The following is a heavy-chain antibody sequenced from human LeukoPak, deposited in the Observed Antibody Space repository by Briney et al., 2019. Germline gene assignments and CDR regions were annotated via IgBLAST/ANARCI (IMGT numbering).Heavy chain of an antibody. CDR1: GYSISSGYY. CDR3: ARGDCSSTICYSPMDV. V-gene: IGHV4-38-2*02. Sequence: PSETLSLTCTVSGYSISSGYYWVWIRQTPGKGLEWIGSIYRSGSTNYNPSLKSRVTISVDTSKNQFSLKVNSVTAADTALYYCARGDCSSTICYSPMDVWGKGTTVTISS. D-gene: IGHD2-2*01. J-gene: IGHJ6*03. CDR2: IYRSGST.